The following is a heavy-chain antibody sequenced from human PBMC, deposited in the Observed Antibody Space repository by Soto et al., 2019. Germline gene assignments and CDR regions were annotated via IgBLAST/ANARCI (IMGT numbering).Heavy chain of an antibody. J-gene: IGHJ6*02. CDR3: ARDLCPLGSGSPCPTYGLDV. D-gene: IGHD3-10*01. V-gene: IGHV1-2*02. Sequence: QLQVVQSGAEVKPPGASVKVSCKASGYTFTGPYMHWVRKVSGERLEHWGCLKSDNGGTYYAPKFQGRVTFTRDTSTSTAYMELTGLQSDDTGVYFCARDLCPLGSGSPCPTYGLDVWGQGTTVTVSS. CDR2: LKSDNGGT. CDR1: GYTFTGPY.